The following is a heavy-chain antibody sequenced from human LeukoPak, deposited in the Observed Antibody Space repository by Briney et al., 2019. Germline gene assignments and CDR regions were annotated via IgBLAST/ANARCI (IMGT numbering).Heavy chain of an antibody. CDR1: GGSISSSDYY. J-gene: IGHJ6*02. V-gene: IGHV4-30-4*01. D-gene: IGHD5-12*01. CDR2: IYYSGST. CDR3: AREATITEPYYYYGMDV. Sequence: SETLSLTCTVSGGSISSSDYYWSWIRQPPGKGLEWIGYIYYSGSTYYNPSLKSRATISVDTSKNQFSLKLSSVTAADTAVYYRAREATITEPYYYYGMDVWGQGTTVTVSS.